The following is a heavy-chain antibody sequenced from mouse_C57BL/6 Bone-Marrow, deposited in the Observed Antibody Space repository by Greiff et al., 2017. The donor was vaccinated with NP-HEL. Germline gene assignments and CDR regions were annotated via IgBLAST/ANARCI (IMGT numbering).Heavy chain of an antibody. D-gene: IGHD3-2*02. V-gene: IGHV10-1*01. CDR2: IRSKSNNYAT. J-gene: IGHJ3*01. Sequence: EVQGVESGGGLVQPKGSLKLSCAASGFSFNTYAMNWVRQAPGKGLEWVARIRSKSNNYATYYADSVKDRFTISRDDSESMLYLQMNNLKTEDTAMYYCVRHKDSSGYWFAYWGQGTLVTVSA. CDR1: GFSFNTYA. CDR3: VRHKDSSGYWFAY.